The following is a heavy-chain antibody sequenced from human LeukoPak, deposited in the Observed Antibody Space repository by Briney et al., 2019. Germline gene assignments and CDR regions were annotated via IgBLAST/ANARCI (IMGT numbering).Heavy chain of an antibody. J-gene: IGHJ4*02. CDR2: IYYSGST. V-gene: IGHV4-39*07. CDR1: GGSISSSSYY. D-gene: IGHD1-26*01. CDR3: ARELGATTYVSYFDY. Sequence: SETLSLTCTVSGGSISSSSYYWGWIRQPPGKGLEWIGSIYYSGSTYYNPSLKSRVTISVDTSKNQFSLKLSSVTAADTAVYYCARELGATTYVSYFDYWGQGTLVTVSS.